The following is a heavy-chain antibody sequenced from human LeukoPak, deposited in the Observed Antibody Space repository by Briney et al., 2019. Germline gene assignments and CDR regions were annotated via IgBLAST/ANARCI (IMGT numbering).Heavy chain of an antibody. CDR3: ARHSPNWNYEWFDP. V-gene: IGHV4-59*08. J-gene: IGHJ5*02. Sequence: TSETLSLTCTVSGGSISSYYWSWIRQPPGKGLEWIGYIYYSGSTNYNPSLKSRVTISVDTSKNQFPLKLSSVTAAVTAVYYCARHSPNWNYEWFDPWGQGTLVTVSS. D-gene: IGHD1-7*01. CDR1: GGSISSYY. CDR2: IYYSGST.